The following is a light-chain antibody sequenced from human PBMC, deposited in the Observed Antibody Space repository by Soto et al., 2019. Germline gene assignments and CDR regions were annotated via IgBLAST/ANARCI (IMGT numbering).Light chain of an antibody. CDR1: QSVSSSY. CDR2: GAS. Sequence: EIVLTQSPGTLSLSPGERATLSCRASQSVSSSYLAWYQQKPGQAPRLLIYGASSRATGIPDRFSGSGSGTDFTLTISSLEPEDFAVYYCQQYGSSSFTFGQGTKPEIK. V-gene: IGKV3-20*01. J-gene: IGKJ2*01. CDR3: QQYGSSSFT.